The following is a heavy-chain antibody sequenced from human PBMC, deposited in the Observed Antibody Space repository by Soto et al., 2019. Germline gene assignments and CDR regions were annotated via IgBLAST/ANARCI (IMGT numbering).Heavy chain of an antibody. Sequence: ASVKVSCKASGGTFSSYTISWVRQAPGQGLEWMGRIIPILGIANYAQKFQGRVTITADKSTSTAYMELSSLRSEDTAVYYCARASSSSPEKSDYWGQGTLVTVSS. D-gene: IGHD6-6*01. CDR1: GGTFSSYT. V-gene: IGHV1-69*02. J-gene: IGHJ4*02. CDR2: IIPILGIA. CDR3: ARASSSSPEKSDY.